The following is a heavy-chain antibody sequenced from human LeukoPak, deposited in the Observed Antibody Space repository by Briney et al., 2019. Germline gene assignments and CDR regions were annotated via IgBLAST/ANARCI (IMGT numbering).Heavy chain of an antibody. J-gene: IGHJ5*02. Sequence: ASVKVSCKASGYTFTGYYMHWVRQAPGQGLEWMGRLNPNSGGTNYAQKFQGRVSMTRDTSISTDYMELSRLRSDDTAVYYCARVPEYCSGGSCRTYNWFDPWGQGTLVTVSS. CDR2: LNPNSGGT. D-gene: IGHD2-15*01. CDR3: ARVPEYCSGGSCRTYNWFDP. V-gene: IGHV1-2*06. CDR1: GYTFTGYY.